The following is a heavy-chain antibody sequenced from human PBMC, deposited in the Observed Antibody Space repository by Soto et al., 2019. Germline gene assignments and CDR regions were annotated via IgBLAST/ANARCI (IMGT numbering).Heavy chain of an antibody. D-gene: IGHD3-10*01. CDR2: IIPILGIA. CDR3: ARADGWGSFRYAFDF. V-gene: IGHV1-69*02. J-gene: IGHJ3*01. CDR1: GGTFSSYT. Sequence: QVQLVQSGAEVKKPGSSVKVSCKASGGTFSSYTISWVRQAPGQGLEWMGRIIPILGIANYAQKFQGRVTITADKSTSTAYMELSSLRSEDTAVYYCARADGWGSFRYAFDFWGQGTMVTVSS.